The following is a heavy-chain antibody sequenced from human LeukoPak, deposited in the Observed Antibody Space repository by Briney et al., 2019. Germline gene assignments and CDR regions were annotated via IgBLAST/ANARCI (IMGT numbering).Heavy chain of an antibody. CDR1: GFTFSSYG. Sequence: QTGGSLRLSCAASGFTFSSYGMHWVRQAPGKGLEWVAFIWYDGSNREYTDSVKGRFSISRDNSKSTLYLQMNSLRAEDTAVYYCTTVGDSSWYYFDYWGQGTLVTVSS. V-gene: IGHV3-30*02. CDR2: IWYDGSNR. CDR3: TTVGDSSWYYFDY. D-gene: IGHD3-22*01. J-gene: IGHJ4*02.